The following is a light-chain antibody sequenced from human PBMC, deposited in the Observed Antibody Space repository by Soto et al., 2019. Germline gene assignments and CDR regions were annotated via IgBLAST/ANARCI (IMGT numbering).Light chain of an antibody. Sequence: QSALTQPASVSGSPGQSITISCTGTSSDVGDNNYVSWYQQHPGKAPKLMIYDVTHRPSGISNRFSGSKSGNTASLTISGLQAEDEADYYCSSYTISSTLYVFGTGTKVTVL. CDR3: SSYTISSTLYV. CDR2: DVT. J-gene: IGLJ1*01. CDR1: SSDVGDNNY. V-gene: IGLV2-14*01.